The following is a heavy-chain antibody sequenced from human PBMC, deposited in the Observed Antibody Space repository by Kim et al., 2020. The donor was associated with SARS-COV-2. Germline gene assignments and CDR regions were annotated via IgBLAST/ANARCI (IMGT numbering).Heavy chain of an antibody. Sequence: ASVKVSCKASGYTFTSYDINWVRQATGQGLEWMGWMNPNSGNTGYAQKFQGRVTMTRNTSISTAYMELSSLRSEDTAVYYCARAPKRQGYWFDPWGQGTLVTVSS. CDR3: ARAPKRQGYWFDP. J-gene: IGHJ5*02. CDR1: GYTFTSYD. V-gene: IGHV1-8*01. CDR2: MNPNSGNT.